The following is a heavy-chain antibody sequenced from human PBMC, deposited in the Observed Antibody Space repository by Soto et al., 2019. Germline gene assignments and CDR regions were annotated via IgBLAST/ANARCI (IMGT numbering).Heavy chain of an antibody. J-gene: IGHJ1*01. Sequence: GGSLRLSCAASGSTFDDYAMHWVRQVPGKGLEWVSGINWNSGSIGYADSVKGRFAISRDNDKNSLHLQMNSLRAEDTAFYYCVKDESINWYSGHFRHWGQGTLVTVSS. V-gene: IGHV3-9*01. CDR1: GSTFDDYA. CDR2: INWNSGSI. D-gene: IGHD6-13*01. CDR3: VKDESINWYSGHFRH.